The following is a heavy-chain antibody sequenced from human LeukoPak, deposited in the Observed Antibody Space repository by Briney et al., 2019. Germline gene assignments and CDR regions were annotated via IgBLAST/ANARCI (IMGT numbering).Heavy chain of an antibody. V-gene: IGHV4-38-2*02. Sequence: NPSETLSLTRTVSGYSITSGYNWAWIRQPPGKVLEWIGSIYHSGSAYYNPSLKSRVTISVDTSKNQFSLKLSSVTAADTAVYYCVRYCSSTTCYTRAVDYWGQGTLVTVSS. CDR2: IYHSGSA. J-gene: IGHJ4*02. CDR3: VRYCSSTTCYTRAVDY. CDR1: GYSITSGYN. D-gene: IGHD2-2*02.